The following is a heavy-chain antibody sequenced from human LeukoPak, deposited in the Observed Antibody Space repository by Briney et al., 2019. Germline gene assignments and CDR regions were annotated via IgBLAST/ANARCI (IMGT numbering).Heavy chain of an antibody. CDR3: ARGGFRRGYSYGYWFDP. CDR2: ISYDGSNK. V-gene: IGHV3-30*04. Sequence: PGRSLRLSCAASGFTFSSYAMHWVRQAPGKGLEWVAVISYDGSNKYYADSVKGRFTISRDNSKNTLYLQMNGLRAEDTAVYYCARGGFRRGYSYGYWFDPWGQGTLVTVSS. J-gene: IGHJ5*02. CDR1: GFTFSSYA. D-gene: IGHD5-18*01.